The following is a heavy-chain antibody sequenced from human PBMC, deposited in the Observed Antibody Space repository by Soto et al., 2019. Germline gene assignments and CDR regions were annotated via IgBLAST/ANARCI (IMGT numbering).Heavy chain of an antibody. J-gene: IGHJ4*02. Sequence: DVHLLESGGGLVQPGGSMRLSCAASGFSFNKYAMVWVRQAPGKGQEWVSGITGSGGTIEYAASVKGRFTISRDNSKNTVYLQMNSLRAEDTAMSYCAKDAVAGDGLWLVAEWGQGTLVTVS. CDR2: ITGSGGTI. CDR3: AKDAVAGDGLWLVAE. CDR1: GFSFNKYA. V-gene: IGHV3-23*01. D-gene: IGHD2-21*02.